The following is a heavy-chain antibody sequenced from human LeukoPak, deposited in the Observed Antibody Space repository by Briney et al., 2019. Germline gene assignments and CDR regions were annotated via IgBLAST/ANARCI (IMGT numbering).Heavy chain of an antibody. CDR2: IIPIFGIA. J-gene: IGHJ4*02. D-gene: IGHD2-2*01. CDR3: ASGGPDIVVVPAAAYFDY. V-gene: IGHV1-69*04. Sequence: SVKVSCKASGGTFSSYAVSWVRQAPGQGLEWMGRIIPIFGIANYAQKFQGRVTITADKSTSTAYMELSSLRSEDTAVYYCASGGPDIVVVPAAAYFDYWGQGTLVTISS. CDR1: GGTFSSYA.